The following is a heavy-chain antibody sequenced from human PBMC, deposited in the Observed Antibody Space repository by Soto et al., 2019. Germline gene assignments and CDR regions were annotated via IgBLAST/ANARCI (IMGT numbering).Heavy chain of an antibody. J-gene: IGHJ4*02. CDR3: VRSIDS. V-gene: IGHV1-3*01. CDR2: INAGNGNT. Sequence: ASVNVSCKASGYTFSSYVMHWVRQAPGQRLEWMRWINAGNGNTKYSQKFQGRVTITRDTSASTGYMELSSLGPEDTAVYYCVRSIDSWGQGTLVTVSS. CDR1: GYTFSSYV.